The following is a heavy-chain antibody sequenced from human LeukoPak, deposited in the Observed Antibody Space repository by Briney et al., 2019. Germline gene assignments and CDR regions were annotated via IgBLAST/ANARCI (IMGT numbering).Heavy chain of an antibody. Sequence: KPSETLSLTCTVSGGSISSSSYYWGWIRQPLGKGLEWIGSIYYSGSTYYNPSLKSRVTISVDTSKNQFSLKLSSVTAADTAVYYCARITMVRGVIITGTTGSYYFDYWGQGTLVTVSS. D-gene: IGHD3-10*01. CDR1: GGSISSSSYY. J-gene: IGHJ4*02. CDR2: IYYSGST. V-gene: IGHV4-39*01. CDR3: ARITMVRGVIITGTTGSYYFDY.